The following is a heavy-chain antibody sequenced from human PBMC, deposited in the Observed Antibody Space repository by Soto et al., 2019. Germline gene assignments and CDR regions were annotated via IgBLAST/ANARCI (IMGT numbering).Heavy chain of an antibody. Sequence: QVQLVQSGAEVKKPGSSVKVSCKASGGTFNSFAISWVRQAPGQGLEWMGGIIPIFGTTNYAQKFQGRVTITADESTSTAYMELTTLRSEDTAVYNCARDRDHTYDYWGQGTRVSVSS. CDR1: GGTFNSFA. CDR3: ARDRDHTYDY. V-gene: IGHV1-69*01. CDR2: IIPIFGTT. J-gene: IGHJ4*02.